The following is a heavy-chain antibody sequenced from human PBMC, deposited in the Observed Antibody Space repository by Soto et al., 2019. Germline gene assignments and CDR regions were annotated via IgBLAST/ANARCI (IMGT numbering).Heavy chain of an antibody. J-gene: IGHJ1*01. Sequence: QVQLVESGGGVVQPGRSLRLSCAASGFTFSSYAISWVRQAPGQGLEWMGGIIPIFGTANYAQKFQGRVTITADESTSTAYMELSSLRSEDTAVYYCAREFGDYGGNHGPFQHWGQGTLVTVSS. CDR3: AREFGDYGGNHGPFQH. CDR1: GFTFSSYA. CDR2: IIPIFGTA. D-gene: IGHD4-17*01. V-gene: IGHV1-69*01.